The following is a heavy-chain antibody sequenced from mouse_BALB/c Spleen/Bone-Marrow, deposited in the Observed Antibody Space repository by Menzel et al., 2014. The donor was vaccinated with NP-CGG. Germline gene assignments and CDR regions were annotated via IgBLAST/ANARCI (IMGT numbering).Heavy chain of an antibody. CDR3: ARPPYYYGSSYDAMDY. CDR1: GYTFTSYW. J-gene: IGHJ4*01. Sequence: VQLQQSGAELAKPGASVKMSCKASGYTFTSYWMHWVKQRPGQGLEWIGYINPSTGYTEYNQKFKDKATLTADKSSSTAYMQLSSLTSEDSAVYYCARPPYYYGSSYDAMDYWGQGTSATVSS. CDR2: INPSTGYT. V-gene: IGHV1-7*01. D-gene: IGHD1-1*01.